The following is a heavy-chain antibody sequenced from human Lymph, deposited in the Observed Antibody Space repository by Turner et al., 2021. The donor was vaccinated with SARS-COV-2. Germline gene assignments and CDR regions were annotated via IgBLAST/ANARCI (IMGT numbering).Heavy chain of an antibody. CDR3: ARGPPDFPYYFDY. CDR2: ITVTRSYI. Sequence: EVQLVESWGGLVKPGGSLRLSCASSGFTFSSYSMNWVRQAPGKGLEWVSSITVTRSYINDADSVKGRFTISRDNAKNSLYLQMNSLRAEDTAVYYCARGPPDFPYYFDYWGQGTLVTVSS. D-gene: IGHD2-21*02. CDR1: GFTFSSYS. J-gene: IGHJ4*02. V-gene: IGHV3-21*01.